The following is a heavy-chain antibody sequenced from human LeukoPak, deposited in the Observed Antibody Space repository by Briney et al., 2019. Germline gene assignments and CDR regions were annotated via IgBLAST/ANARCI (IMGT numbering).Heavy chain of an antibody. Sequence: PSETLSLTCAVYGGSFSGYYWSWIRQPPGKGLEWIGEINHSGSTNYNPSLKSRVTISVDTSKNQFSLKLSSVTAADTAVYYCAKFGGPLDVWGKGTTVTVSS. J-gene: IGHJ6*04. V-gene: IGHV4-34*01. CDR2: INHSGST. CDR3: AKFGGPLDV. CDR1: GGSFSGYY. D-gene: IGHD3-16*01.